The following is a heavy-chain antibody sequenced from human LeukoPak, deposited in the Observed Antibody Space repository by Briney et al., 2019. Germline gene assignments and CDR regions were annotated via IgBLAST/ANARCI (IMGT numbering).Heavy chain of an antibody. CDR2: ISGSGGST. CDR3: AKDCIPNQAPAYGGTPSDY. D-gene: IGHD4-17*01. CDR1: GFTFSSYA. V-gene: IGHV3-23*01. Sequence: GGSLRLSCAASGFTFSSYAMSWVRQAPGKGLEWVSAISGSGGSTYYADSVKGRFTISRDNSKNTLYLQMNSLRAEDTAVYYCAKDCIPNQAPAYGGTPSDYWGQGTLVTVSS. J-gene: IGHJ4*02.